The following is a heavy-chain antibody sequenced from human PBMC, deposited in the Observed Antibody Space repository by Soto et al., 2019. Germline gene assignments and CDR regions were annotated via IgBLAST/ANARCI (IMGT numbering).Heavy chain of an antibody. CDR2: IKEDGSEK. Sequence: GWSLRLACASSGFTFISYCMRWVRQAPGKGLEWVANIKEDGSEKYYVDSVKGRFTISRDNAKNSLYLQMNSLRAEDTAVYYCARDLRGYSYGPTDYWGQGTLVTVSS. D-gene: IGHD5-18*01. CDR1: GFTFISYC. V-gene: IGHV3-7*01. CDR3: ARDLRGYSYGPTDY. J-gene: IGHJ4*02.